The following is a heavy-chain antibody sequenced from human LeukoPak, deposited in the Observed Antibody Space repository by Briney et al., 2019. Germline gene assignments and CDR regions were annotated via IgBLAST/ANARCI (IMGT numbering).Heavy chain of an antibody. Sequence: GASVKVSCKVSGYTLTELSMHWVRQAPGKGLEWMGGFDPEDGETIYAQKFQGRVTMTEDTSTDTAYMELSSLRSEDTAVYYCATLLRGRYCSSTSCRHGNWFDPWGQGTLVTVSS. J-gene: IGHJ5*02. V-gene: IGHV1-24*01. CDR3: ATLLRGRYCSSTSCRHGNWFDP. CDR1: GYTLTELS. CDR2: FDPEDGET. D-gene: IGHD2-2*01.